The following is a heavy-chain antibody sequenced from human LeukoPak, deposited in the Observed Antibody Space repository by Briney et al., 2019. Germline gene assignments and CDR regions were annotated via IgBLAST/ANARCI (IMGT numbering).Heavy chain of an antibody. V-gene: IGHV3-30*02. CDR2: MRSDGSNE. Sequence: PGGSLRLSCATSGFTFSRNGVHWALQAPGKGLEWVAFMRSDGSNEEYAGSVKGRFAISRDGSKNTVYLQMNSLRFEDTAVYYCAKAFGSGSYIIDHWGRGTLVTVSS. CDR1: GFTFSRNG. D-gene: IGHD3-10*01. CDR3: AKAFGSGSYIIDH. J-gene: IGHJ4*02.